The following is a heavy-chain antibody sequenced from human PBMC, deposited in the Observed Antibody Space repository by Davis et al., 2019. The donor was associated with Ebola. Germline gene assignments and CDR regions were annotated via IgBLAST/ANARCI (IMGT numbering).Heavy chain of an antibody. CDR3: ARGFRDILTGYYEYYFDY. V-gene: IGHV4-59*01. CDR1: GGSISSYY. CDR2: IYYSGST. Sequence: SETLSLTCTVSGGSISSYYWSWIRQPPGKGLEWIGYIYYSGSTNYNPSLKSRVTISVDTSKNQFSLKLSSVTAADTAVYYCARGFRDILTGYYEYYFDYWGQGTLVTVSS. D-gene: IGHD3-9*01. J-gene: IGHJ4*02.